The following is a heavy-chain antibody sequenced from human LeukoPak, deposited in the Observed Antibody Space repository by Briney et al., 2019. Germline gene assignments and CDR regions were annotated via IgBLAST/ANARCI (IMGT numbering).Heavy chain of an antibody. Sequence: GGSLRLSCAASGFTFSSYAMTWVRQAPGKGLEWVAFIRYDGSNKYYADSVKGRFTISRDNSKNTVYLQMNSLRAEDTAVYYCAAPGVPAATYYFDYWGQGTLVTVSS. V-gene: IGHV3-30*02. CDR3: AAPGVPAATYYFDY. D-gene: IGHD2-2*01. CDR1: GFTFSSYA. J-gene: IGHJ4*02. CDR2: IRYDGSNK.